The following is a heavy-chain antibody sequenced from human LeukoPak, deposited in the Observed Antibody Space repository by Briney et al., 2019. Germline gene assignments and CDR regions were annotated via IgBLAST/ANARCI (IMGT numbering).Heavy chain of an antibody. J-gene: IGHJ4*02. CDR2: ISWNSGDI. D-gene: IGHD5-18*01. V-gene: IGHV3-9*01. Sequence: GGSLRLSCVASGFTFDDSAMHWVRQAPGKGLEWVSGISWNSGDIGYADSVKGRFTISRDNAKNSLYLQMTSLRAEDTALYYCAKVSGYSYGFFDYWGQGILVTVSS. CDR3: AKVSGYSYGFFDY. CDR1: GFTFDDSA.